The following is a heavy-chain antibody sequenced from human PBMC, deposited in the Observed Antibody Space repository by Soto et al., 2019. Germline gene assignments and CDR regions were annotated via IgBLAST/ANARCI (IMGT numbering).Heavy chain of an antibody. V-gene: IGHV1-8*01. CDR1: GYTFTSYD. CDR3: ARTLYGDNLDY. CDR2: MNPNSGNI. J-gene: IGHJ4*02. D-gene: IGHD4-17*01. Sequence: QVQLVQSGAEVKKPGASVKVSCKASGYTFTSYDINWVRQATGQGLEWMGWMNPNSGNIGYAQKYQVRVTMTRDTSIGTAYRELSSLRSEDTAVYYCARTLYGDNLDYWGQGTMVTVSS.